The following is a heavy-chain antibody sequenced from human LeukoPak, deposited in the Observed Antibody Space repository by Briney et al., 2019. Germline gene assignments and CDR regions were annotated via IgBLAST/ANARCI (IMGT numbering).Heavy chain of an antibody. V-gene: IGHV3-23*01. J-gene: IGHJ4*02. CDR2: ISGSGGST. CDR3: AKDYGSGHFDY. D-gene: IGHD3-10*01. Sequence: GGSLRLSCAASGFTFGSYSMNWVRQAPGKGLEWVSGISGSGGSTYYADSVKGRFTISRDNSKNTLSLQMNSLRAEDTAVYYCAKDYGSGHFDYWGQGTLVTVSS. CDR1: GFTFGSYS.